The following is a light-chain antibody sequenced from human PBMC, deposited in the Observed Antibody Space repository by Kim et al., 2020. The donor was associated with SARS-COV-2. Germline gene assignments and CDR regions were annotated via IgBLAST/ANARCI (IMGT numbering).Light chain of an antibody. CDR3: LLYYGGVWV. J-gene: IGLJ3*02. V-gene: IGLV7-43*01. CDR2: TAS. CDR1: TGAVTSGYY. Sequence: PGVAVTLSLPSNTGAVTSGYYPNWFQLKPGQAPRSMIHTASGRHSWTPARFSGSLLGGKAALTLSGVQPEDEAEYYCLLYYGGVWVFGGGTQLTVL.